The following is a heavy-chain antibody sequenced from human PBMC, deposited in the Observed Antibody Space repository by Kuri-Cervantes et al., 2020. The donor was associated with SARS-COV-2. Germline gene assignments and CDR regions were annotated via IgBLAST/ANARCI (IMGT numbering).Heavy chain of an antibody. CDR3: AKDPKLWPQAYFDY. V-gene: IGHV3-23*01. J-gene: IGHJ4*02. CDR2: ISGSGGST. Sequence: GESLKISCAASGSTFSSYAMSWVRQAPGKGLEWVSAISGSGGSTYYADSAKGRFTISRDNSKNTLYLQMNSLRAEDTAVYYCAKDPKLWPQAYFDYWGQGTLVTVSS. CDR1: GSTFSSYA. D-gene: IGHD5-18*01.